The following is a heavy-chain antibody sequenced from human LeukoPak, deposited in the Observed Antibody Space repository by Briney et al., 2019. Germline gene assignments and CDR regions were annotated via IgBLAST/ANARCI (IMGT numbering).Heavy chain of an antibody. D-gene: IGHD3-10*01. CDR3: ARQPKSCTPGVFITGKACWFDS. V-gene: IGHV4-34*01. CDR1: GESFSGYY. Sequence: SETLSLTCAVYGESFSGYYWSWIRQPPGKGLEWIGEINHGGSTNYNPSLKSPVTISVDTAKNQFSLNLRSVNAADTAVYFCARQPKSCTPGVFITGKACWFDSWGQGTLVTVSS. CDR2: INHGGST. J-gene: IGHJ5*01.